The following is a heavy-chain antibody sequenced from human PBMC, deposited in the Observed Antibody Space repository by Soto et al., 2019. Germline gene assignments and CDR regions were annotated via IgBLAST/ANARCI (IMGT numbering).Heavy chain of an antibody. V-gene: IGHV3-73*02. CDR2: IRSRANNYAT. D-gene: IGHD3-10*01. CDR1: ELNFSGSA. J-gene: IGHJ6*02. Sequence: EVRLVESGGGSVQPGGSLKLSCAASELNFSGSAIHWVRQAPGKGLEWVGRIRSRANNYATSSGESVRGRFTFFRDDSKNMAFLQMNTLKTEDTAIYYCARGQQAAIGDYYYHGLDVCGQGTSVTVSS. CDR3: ARGQQAAIGDYYYHGLDV.